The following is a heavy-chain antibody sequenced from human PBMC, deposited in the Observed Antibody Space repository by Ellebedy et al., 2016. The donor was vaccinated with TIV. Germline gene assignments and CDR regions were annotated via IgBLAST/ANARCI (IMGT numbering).Heavy chain of an antibody. CDR1: GFTFSFYA. Sequence: GESLKISCTASGFTFSFYAMHWVRQAPGKGLEWVGVISYDGSDKFYGDSVTGRFTISRDNSKNTLYLQMNSLRAEDTALYFCAKREMVRDTIGVVAPAPLFDLWGQGTLVTVSS. CDR2: ISYDGSDK. D-gene: IGHD5-24*01. V-gene: IGHV3-30*18. J-gene: IGHJ4*02. CDR3: AKREMVRDTIGVVAPAPLFDL.